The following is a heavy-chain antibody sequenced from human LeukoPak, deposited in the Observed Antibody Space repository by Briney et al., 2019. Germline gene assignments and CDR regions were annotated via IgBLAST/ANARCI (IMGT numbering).Heavy chain of an antibody. J-gene: IGHJ5*02. CDR2: INHSGST. V-gene: IGHV4-34*01. CDR3: ARERGRIAAAGHNWFDP. CDR1: GGSFSGYY. D-gene: IGHD6-13*01. Sequence: SETLSLTCAVYGGSFSGYYWSWIRQPPGKGLEWIGEINHSGSTNYNPSLKSRVTISVDTSKNQFSLKLSSVTAADTAVYYCARERGRIAAAGHNWFDPWGQGTLVTVSS.